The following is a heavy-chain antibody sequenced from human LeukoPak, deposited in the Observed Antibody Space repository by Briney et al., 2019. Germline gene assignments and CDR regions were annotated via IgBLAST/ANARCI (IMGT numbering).Heavy chain of an antibody. CDR2: MNPNSGNT. CDR3: AKFYDSSGYYYGDY. CDR1: GYTFTSYD. D-gene: IGHD3-22*01. J-gene: IGHJ4*02. V-gene: IGHV1-8*01. Sequence: ASVKVSCKASGYTFTSYDINWVRQATGQGLEWMGWMNPNSGNTGYAQKFQGRVTMTRNTSISTAYMELSSLRSEDTAVYYCAKFYDSSGYYYGDYWGQGTLVTVSS.